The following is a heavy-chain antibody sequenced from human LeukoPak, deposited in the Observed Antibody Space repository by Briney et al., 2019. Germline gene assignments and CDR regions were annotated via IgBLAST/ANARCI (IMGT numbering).Heavy chain of an antibody. Sequence: SETLSLTCTVSGGSVSSSSYYWGWIRQPPGKGLEWIGSIYYSGSSYYNPSLKSRVTISVHTSKNQFSLKLSSVTAADTAVYYCARHVDTATDYFDYWGQGTLVTVSS. V-gene: IGHV4-39*01. D-gene: IGHD5-18*01. CDR2: IYYSGSS. J-gene: IGHJ4*02. CDR1: GGSVSSSSYY. CDR3: ARHVDTATDYFDY.